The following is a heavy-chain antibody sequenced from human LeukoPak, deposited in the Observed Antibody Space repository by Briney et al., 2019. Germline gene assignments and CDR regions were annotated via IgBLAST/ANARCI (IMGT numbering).Heavy chain of an antibody. V-gene: IGHV4-39*07. CDR2: INHSGST. CDR3: AREAKRYIVVVPAAIRNYFDY. Sequence: PSETLSLTCTVSGGSISSGGYYWSWIRQPPGKGLEWIVEINHSGSTNYNPSLKSRVTISVDTSKNQFSLKLSSVTAADTAVYYCAREAKRYIVVVPAAIRNYFDYWGQGTLVTVSS. CDR1: GGSISSGGYY. J-gene: IGHJ4*02. D-gene: IGHD2-2*01.